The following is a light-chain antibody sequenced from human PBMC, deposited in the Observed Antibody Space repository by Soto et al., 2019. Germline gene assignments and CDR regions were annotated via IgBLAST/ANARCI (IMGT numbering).Light chain of an antibody. Sequence: EIVLTQSPGTLSLSPGERVTLSCRASQSINSELAWYQQKPGQPPRLLIYGASTRATGVPARFTGSESGSEFTLTISGLQSEDFAVYYCQQGHNWPLTFGQGTRLEI. V-gene: IGKV3-15*01. CDR3: QQGHNWPLT. J-gene: IGKJ2*01. CDR2: GAS. CDR1: QSINSE.